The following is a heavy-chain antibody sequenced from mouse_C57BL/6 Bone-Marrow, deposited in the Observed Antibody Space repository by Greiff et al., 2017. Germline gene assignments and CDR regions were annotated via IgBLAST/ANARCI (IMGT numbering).Heavy chain of an antibody. CDR1: GYSITSDY. D-gene: IGHD1-1*01. V-gene: IGHV3-8*01. Sequence: EVKVVESGPGLAKPSQTLSLTCSVTGYSITSDYWNWIRKFPGNKLEYMGYISYSGSNYYNPSLKSRISITRDTSKNQYYLQLNSVTTEDTATYYCARGGTTVPSYWYFDVWGTGTTVTVSS. J-gene: IGHJ1*03. CDR2: ISYSGSN. CDR3: ARGGTTVPSYWYFDV.